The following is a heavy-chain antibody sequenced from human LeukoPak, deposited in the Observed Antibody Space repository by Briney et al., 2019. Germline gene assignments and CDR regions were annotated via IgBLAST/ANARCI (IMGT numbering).Heavy chain of an antibody. V-gene: IGHV3-21*06. D-gene: IGHD2-21*02. Sequence: GGSLRLSCAPPGYTFRGYSINWGRQFPGKGLGWVSFFTSTSDDMLYADSVKGRFTISRDNDKNTLYLQMNSLRAEDTAVYFCARTAGHYFDYWGQGSLLTVSS. CDR1: GYTFRGYS. CDR2: FTSTSDDM. J-gene: IGHJ4*02. CDR3: ARTAGHYFDY.